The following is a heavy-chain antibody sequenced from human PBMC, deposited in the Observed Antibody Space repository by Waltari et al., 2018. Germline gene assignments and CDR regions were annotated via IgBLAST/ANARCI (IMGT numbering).Heavy chain of an antibody. CDR2: SSGSGGSK. V-gene: IGHV3-23*01. CDR1: GFTFSSYA. D-gene: IGHD3-16*01. Sequence: EVQLLESGGGLVQPGGSLRLSWAASGFTFSSYAMRWVRPGPGKGLEWVAASSGSGGSKYYADSVKGRFTISRDNSKNTLYLQMNSLRAEDTAVYYCAKDLGGLRGYYFDYWGQGTLVTVSS. CDR3: AKDLGGLRGYYFDY. J-gene: IGHJ4*02.